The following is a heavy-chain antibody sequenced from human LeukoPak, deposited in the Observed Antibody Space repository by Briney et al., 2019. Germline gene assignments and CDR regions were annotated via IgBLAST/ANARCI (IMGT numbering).Heavy chain of an antibody. Sequence: GGSLRLSCAASGFTFSSYFWMHWVRQAPGKGLVWVSRIRSDGGSSTYADSVKGRFTISRDNAKNTLYLQMNSLRAEDTAVYYCAKSPAVDAAFDIWGQGTMVTVSS. CDR2: IRSDGGSS. CDR1: GFTFSSYFW. D-gene: IGHD4-23*01. CDR3: AKSPAVDAAFDI. J-gene: IGHJ3*02. V-gene: IGHV3-74*01.